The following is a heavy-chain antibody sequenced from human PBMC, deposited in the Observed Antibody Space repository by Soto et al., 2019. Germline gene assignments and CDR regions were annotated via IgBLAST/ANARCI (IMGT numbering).Heavy chain of an antibody. D-gene: IGHD1-7*01. CDR2: ISSSSSYI. CDR1: GFTFSSYS. J-gene: IGHJ4*02. Sequence: GVSLRLSCAASGFTFSSYSMNWVRQAPGKGLEWVSSISSSSSYIYYADSVKGRFTISRDNAKNSLYLQMNSLRAEDTAVYYCARDPFEIGNWNSYFDYWGQGTLVTVSS. V-gene: IGHV3-21*01. CDR3: ARDPFEIGNWNSYFDY.